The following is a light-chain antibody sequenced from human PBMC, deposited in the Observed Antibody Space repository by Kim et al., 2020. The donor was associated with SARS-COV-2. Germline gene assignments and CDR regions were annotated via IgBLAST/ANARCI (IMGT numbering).Light chain of an antibody. CDR2: KAS. CDR3: QQYDSYSGS. V-gene: IGKV1-5*03. CDR1: QSISSF. Sequence: DIQMTQSPSTLSASVGDRVTITCRASQSISSFLASYQQKPGKAPKLLIYKASSLQSGIPSRFSGSGSGTEFTLTISSLQPDDFATYYCQQYDSYSGSFGQGTKLEI. J-gene: IGKJ2*01.